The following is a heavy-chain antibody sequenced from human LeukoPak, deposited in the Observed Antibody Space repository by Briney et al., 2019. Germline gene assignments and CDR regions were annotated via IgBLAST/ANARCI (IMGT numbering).Heavy chain of an antibody. D-gene: IGHD6-13*01. Sequence: ASVKVSCKASGYTFTGYYMHWVRQAPGQGLEWMGWINPNSGGTNYAQKLQGRVTMTRDTSISTAYMELSRLRSDDTAVYYCARDLAAAGPKADYWGQGTLVTVSS. J-gene: IGHJ4*02. CDR3: ARDLAAAGPKADY. CDR1: GYTFTGYY. V-gene: IGHV1-2*02. CDR2: INPNSGGT.